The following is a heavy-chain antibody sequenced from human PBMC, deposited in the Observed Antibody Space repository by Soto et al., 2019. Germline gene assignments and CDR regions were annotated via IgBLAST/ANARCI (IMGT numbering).Heavy chain of an antibody. Sequence: SETLSLTCTVSGGSINSGSNYWGWIRQPPGKGLEWLGSIYYGGSTYYNPSLKSRVTMSVDTSKNQFSLRLSSVTAADTAVYYCARVKMTTVADWGHGTLVTVSS. V-gene: IGHV4-39*01. D-gene: IGHD4-17*01. CDR2: IYYGGST. J-gene: IGHJ4*01. CDR1: GGSINSGSNY. CDR3: ARVKMTTVAD.